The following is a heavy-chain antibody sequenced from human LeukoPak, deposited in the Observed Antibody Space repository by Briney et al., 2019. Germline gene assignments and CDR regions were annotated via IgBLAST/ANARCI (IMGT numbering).Heavy chain of an antibody. CDR2: IKQDGSEK. J-gene: IGHJ4*02. CDR3: ARENVDYVWGSYRPYDY. V-gene: IGHV3-7*01. CDR1: GFTFGSYW. Sequence: PGGSLRLSCAASGFTFGSYWMSWVRQAPGKGLEWVANIKQDGSEKYYVDSVKGRFTISRDNAKNSLYLQLNSLRAEDTAVYNCARENVDYVWGSYRPYDYWGQGTLVTVSS. D-gene: IGHD3-16*02.